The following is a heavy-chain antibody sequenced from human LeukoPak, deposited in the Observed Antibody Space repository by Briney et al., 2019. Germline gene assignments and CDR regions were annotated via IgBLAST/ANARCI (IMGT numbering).Heavy chain of an antibody. V-gene: IGHV1-46*01. Sequence: ASVKDSCKASGYTFTSYYMHWVRQAPGQGLEWMGIINPSGGSTSYAQKFEGRVTMTRNTSTSTVYMELSSLRSEETDVYYCASTNFGSGYYLDPWGQGTLVTVSS. D-gene: IGHD3-3*01. CDR2: INPSGGST. CDR1: GYTFTSYY. J-gene: IGHJ5*02. CDR3: ASTNFGSGYYLDP.